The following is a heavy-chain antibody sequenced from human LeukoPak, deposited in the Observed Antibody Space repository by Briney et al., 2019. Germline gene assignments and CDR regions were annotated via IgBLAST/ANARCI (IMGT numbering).Heavy chain of an antibody. D-gene: IGHD2-2*01. Sequence: ASVKVSCKASGYTFTGHYIHWVRQAPGQGLEWMGWIHPNTGGTKYAQKFQGRVTMTRDTSSSTAYMERSSLRSDDTAVYYCARALALAHYCSSTSCYDGFDYWGQGTLVTVSS. V-gene: IGHV1-2*02. CDR3: ARALALAHYCSSTSCYDGFDY. CDR2: IHPNTGGT. J-gene: IGHJ4*02. CDR1: GYTFTGHY.